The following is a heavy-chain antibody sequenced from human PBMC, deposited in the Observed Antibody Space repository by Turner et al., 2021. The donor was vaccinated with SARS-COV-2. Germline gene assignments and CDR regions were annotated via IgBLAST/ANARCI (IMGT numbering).Heavy chain of an antibody. CDR1: GRSISSSSYY. D-gene: IGHD5-18*01. J-gene: IGHJ6*02. CDR2: IDYSWGT. Sequence: QLQLQESGPGLVKPSETLSLTCTVSGRSISSSSYYWGWIRPPPGKGREWIGGIDYSWGTYYNPSLKSRVTISVDTSKSQFSLKLRSVTAADTAVYYCAGERIQLRSAGYGMDVWGQGTTVTVSS. CDR3: AGERIQLRSAGYGMDV. V-gene: IGHV4-39*01.